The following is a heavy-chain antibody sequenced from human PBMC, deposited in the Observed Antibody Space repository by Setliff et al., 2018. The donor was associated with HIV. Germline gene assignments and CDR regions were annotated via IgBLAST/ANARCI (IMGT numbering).Heavy chain of an antibody. CDR3: ARVPVAGANWFDP. CDR1: GGSISGYY. V-gene: IGHV4-4*08. J-gene: IGHJ5*02. D-gene: IGHD2-21*01. Sequence: SETLSLTCTVSGGSISGYYWSWIRQPPGKGLEWMGYIYSGGSIYYNPSLKSRITISVDRSKNLFSLKLISVTAADQGVYYCARVPVAGANWFDPWGLGTLVTVSS. CDR2: IYSGGSI.